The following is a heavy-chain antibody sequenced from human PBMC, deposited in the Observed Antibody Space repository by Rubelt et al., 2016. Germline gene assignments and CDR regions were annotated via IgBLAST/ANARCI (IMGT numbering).Heavy chain of an antibody. D-gene: IGHD1-26*01. Sequence: QLQLQESGPGLVKPSETLSLTCTVSGDSVSSNNYYWSWVRQPPGKGLEWIGYIYYSVSTNLNPSLQSRLTMSLDTSKNQFPLKLNSVTAADTAVYYCARHGGSYLDYLDYWGQGTLVTVSS. CDR3: ARHGGSYLDYLDY. CDR1: GDSVSSNNYY. J-gene: IGHJ4*02. V-gene: IGHV4-61*01. CDR2: IYYSVST.